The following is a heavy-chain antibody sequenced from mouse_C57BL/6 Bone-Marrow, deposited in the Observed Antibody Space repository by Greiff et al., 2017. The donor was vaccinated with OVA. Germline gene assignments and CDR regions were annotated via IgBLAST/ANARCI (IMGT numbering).Heavy chain of an antibody. CDR2: IYPRSGNT. D-gene: IGHD2-3*01. Sequence: QVQLQQSGAELARPGASVKLSCKASGYTFTSYGISWVKQRTGQGLEWIGEIYPRSGNTYYNEKFKGKATLTADKSSSTAYMELRSLTSEDSAVYFCARSDGYYSWFAYWGQGTLVTVSA. CDR3: ARSDGYYSWFAY. CDR1: GYTFTSYG. V-gene: IGHV1-81*01. J-gene: IGHJ3*01.